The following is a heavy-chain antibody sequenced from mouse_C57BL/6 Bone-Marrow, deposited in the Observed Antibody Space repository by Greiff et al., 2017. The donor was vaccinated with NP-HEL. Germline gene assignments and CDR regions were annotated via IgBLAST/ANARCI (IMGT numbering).Heavy chain of an antibody. CDR2: IHPNSGST. CDR1: GYTFTSYW. J-gene: IGHJ1*03. Sequence: VNVVESGAELVKPGASVKLSCKASGYTFTSYWMHWVKQRPGQGLEWIGMIHPNSGSTNYNEKFKSKATLTVDKSSSTAYMQLSSLTSEDSAVYYCARYYYGSSYNWYFDVWGTGTTVTVSS. V-gene: IGHV1-64*01. D-gene: IGHD1-1*01. CDR3: ARYYYGSSYNWYFDV.